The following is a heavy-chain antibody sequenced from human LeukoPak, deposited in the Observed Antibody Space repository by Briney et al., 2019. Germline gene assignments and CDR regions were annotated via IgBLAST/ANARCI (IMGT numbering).Heavy chain of an antibody. D-gene: IGHD4-17*01. Sequence: GGSLRLSCAASGFTFSSYAMSWVRPAPGRGLEWVSAFSGSGGSAYYADSVKGRFTISRDNSKNTVYLQMNSLRAEDTAVYYCAKADYGDYGGSVYWGQGTLVTVSS. J-gene: IGHJ4*02. CDR3: AKADYGDYGGSVY. V-gene: IGHV3-23*01. CDR1: GFTFSSYA. CDR2: FSGSGGSA.